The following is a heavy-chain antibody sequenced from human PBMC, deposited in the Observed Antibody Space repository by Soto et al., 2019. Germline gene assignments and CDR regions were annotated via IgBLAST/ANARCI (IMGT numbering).Heavy chain of an antibody. CDR3: TKLWGYYFES. CDR2: IFTRGTA. J-gene: IGHJ4*02. CDR1: GFSVNDNY. Sequence: GGSLRLSFTASGFSVNDNYMAWVRQAPGKSPEWVAVIFTRGTAHYADSVTGRFTFSRDNSKRTLNLQLNNLRAEDTAVYYCTKLWGYYFESWGQGTLVTVSS. D-gene: IGHD3-22*01. V-gene: IGHV3-53*01.